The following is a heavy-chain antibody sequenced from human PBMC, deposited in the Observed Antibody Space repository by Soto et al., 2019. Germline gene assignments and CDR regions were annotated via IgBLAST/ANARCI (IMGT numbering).Heavy chain of an antibody. J-gene: IGHJ4*02. CDR3: AKFLERITMIVVVITVPLDY. V-gene: IGHV3-23*01. D-gene: IGHD3-22*01. CDR1: GFTFSSYA. CDR2: ISGSGGST. Sequence: GGSLRLSCAASGFTFSSYAMSWVRQAPGKGLEWVSAISGSGGSTYYADSVKGRFTISRDNSKNTLYLQMNSLRAEDTAVYYCAKFLERITMIVVVITVPLDYWGQGTLVTVSS.